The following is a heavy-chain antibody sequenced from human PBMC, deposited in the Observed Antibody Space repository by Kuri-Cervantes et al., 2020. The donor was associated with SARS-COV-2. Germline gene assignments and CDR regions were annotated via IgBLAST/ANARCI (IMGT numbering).Heavy chain of an antibody. J-gene: IGHJ4*02. CDR3: ARVFSGSYPADY. CDR2: INPNSGGT. Sequence: ASVKVSCKASGYTFTGYYMHWVRQAPGQGLEWMGWINPNSGGTNYAQKFQGRVTMTRDTSISTAYMELSRLRSDDTAVYYCARVFSGSYPADYWGQGTLVTVSS. CDR1: GYTFTGYY. D-gene: IGHD1-26*01. V-gene: IGHV1-2*02.